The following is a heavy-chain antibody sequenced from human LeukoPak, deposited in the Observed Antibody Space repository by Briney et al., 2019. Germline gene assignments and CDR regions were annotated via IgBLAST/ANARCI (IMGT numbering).Heavy chain of an antibody. CDR3: ARDPEGLRFLEWLKEYYFDY. J-gene: IGHJ4*02. D-gene: IGHD3-3*01. Sequence: ASVKVSCKASGYTFTNYYIHWVRQAPGQGLEYMGIINPSGGSTNYAQKFQGRVTMTRDTSTSTVYMELSSLRSEDTAVYYCARDPEGLRFLEWLKEYYFDYWGQGTLVTVSS. CDR1: GYTFTNYY. CDR2: INPSGGST. V-gene: IGHV1-46*01.